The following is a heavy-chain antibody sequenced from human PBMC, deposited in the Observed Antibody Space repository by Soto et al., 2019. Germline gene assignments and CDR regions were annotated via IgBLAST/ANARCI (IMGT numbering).Heavy chain of an antibody. CDR2: IIPILGTA. J-gene: IGHJ3*02. CDR1: GGTFSSYA. D-gene: IGHD5-12*01. V-gene: IGHV1-69*06. Sequence: QVQLVQSGAEVKKPGSSVKVSCKASGGTFSSYAISWVRQAPGQGLEWMGGIIPILGTANYAQKFQGRVTITADKSTSTAYMELSSLSSEDTAVYYCARDGDGYTIAFDIWGQGTMVTVSS. CDR3: ARDGDGYTIAFDI.